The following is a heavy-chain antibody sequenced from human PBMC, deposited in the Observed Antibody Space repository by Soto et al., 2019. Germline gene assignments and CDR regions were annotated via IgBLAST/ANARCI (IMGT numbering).Heavy chain of an antibody. V-gene: IGHV3-48*01. CDR1: GFTFSSYS. Sequence: GGSLRLSCAASGFTFSSYSMNWVRQAPGKGLEWVSYISSSSSTTFYADSVKGRFTISRDNSKNTLYLQMNSLRVEDTAMYYCVRENYYYGMDVWGQGTAVTVSS. CDR3: VRENYYYGMDV. CDR2: ISSSSSTT. J-gene: IGHJ6*02.